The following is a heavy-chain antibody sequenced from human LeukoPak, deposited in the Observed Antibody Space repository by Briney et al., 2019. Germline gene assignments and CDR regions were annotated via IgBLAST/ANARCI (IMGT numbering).Heavy chain of an antibody. J-gene: IGHJ4*02. Sequence: GASVKVSCKASGYTFTSYGISWGRQAPGQGLEWMGWISAYNGNTNYAQKLQGRVTMTTDTSTSTAYMELRSLRSDDTAVYSCARVPDNWTPYYFDYWGQGTLVTVSS. CDR3: ARVPDNWTPYYFDY. CDR1: GYTFTSYG. D-gene: IGHD1-1*01. CDR2: ISAYNGNT. V-gene: IGHV1-18*01.